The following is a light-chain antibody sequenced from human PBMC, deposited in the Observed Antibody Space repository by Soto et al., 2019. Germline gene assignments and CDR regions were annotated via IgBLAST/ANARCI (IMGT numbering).Light chain of an antibody. CDR3: AAWDDSLSGHVV. Sequence: QSALTQPPSASGSPGQSVTISCTGTSSDVGGYIYVSWYRQRPGKAPKLMIYEVTKRPSGVPDRFSGSKSGNTASLAISGLRSEDEADYYCAAWDDSLSGHVVFGGGTKLTVL. CDR1: SSDVGGYIY. V-gene: IGLV2-8*01. J-gene: IGLJ2*01. CDR2: EVT.